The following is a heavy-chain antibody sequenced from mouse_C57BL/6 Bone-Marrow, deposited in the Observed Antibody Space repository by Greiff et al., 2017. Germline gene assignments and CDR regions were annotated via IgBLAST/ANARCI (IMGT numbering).Heavy chain of an antibody. Sequence: LMESGAELVRPGASVKLSCTASGFNIKDAYMHWVKQRPEQGLEWIGWIVPENGDTEYASKFQGKATMTADTSSNTAYLQLSSLTSEDTAVYYCTYSLYCNGSSPFAYWGQGTLVTVSA. CDR2: IVPENGDT. D-gene: IGHD1-1*01. CDR3: TYSLYCNGSSPFAY. V-gene: IGHV14-4*01. J-gene: IGHJ3*01. CDR1: GFNIKDAY.